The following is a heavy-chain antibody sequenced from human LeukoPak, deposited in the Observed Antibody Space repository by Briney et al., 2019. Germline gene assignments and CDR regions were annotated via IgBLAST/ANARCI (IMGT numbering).Heavy chain of an antibody. Sequence: PSETLSLTCSVSGGSISSSTYYWGWIRQPPGKGLEWIGSIYYSGSTYYNPSLKSRVTISVDTSKNQFSLKLSSVTAADTAVYFCARGPYSYDSSGAFDIWGQGTMVTVSS. D-gene: IGHD3-22*01. CDR1: GGSISSSTYY. V-gene: IGHV4-39*07. J-gene: IGHJ3*02. CDR3: ARGPYSYDSSGAFDI. CDR2: IYYSGST.